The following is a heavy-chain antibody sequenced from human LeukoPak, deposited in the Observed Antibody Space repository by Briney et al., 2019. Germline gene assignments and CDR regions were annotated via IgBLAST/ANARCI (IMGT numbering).Heavy chain of an antibody. J-gene: IGHJ4*02. CDR1: GGTFSSYA. CDR3: ARHGTVPAAITWDYYFDY. CDR2: IIPIFGTA. D-gene: IGHD2-2*01. Sequence: SVKVSCKATGGTFSSYAISWVRQAPGQGLEWMGGIIPIFGTANYAQKFQGRVTITADESTSTAYMELSSLRSEDTAVYYCARHGTVPAAITWDYYFDYWGQGTLVTVCS. V-gene: IGHV1-69*13.